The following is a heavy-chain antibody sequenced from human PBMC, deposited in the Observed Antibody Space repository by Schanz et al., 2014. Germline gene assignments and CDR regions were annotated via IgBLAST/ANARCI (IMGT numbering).Heavy chain of an antibody. CDR3: ARDRGHGDLPGDI. Sequence: QVQLQESGPGLVKPSGTLSLTCAVSGASISSSNWWSWVRQLPGKGLEWIGYIYYSGNTYYNPSLKSRVTISVDTSKNQFSLNLSSATAADTAVYYCARDRGHGDLPGDIWGQGTMVTVSS. CDR1: GASISSSNW. J-gene: IGHJ3*02. CDR2: IYYSGNT. V-gene: IGHV4-4*02. D-gene: IGHD4-17*01.